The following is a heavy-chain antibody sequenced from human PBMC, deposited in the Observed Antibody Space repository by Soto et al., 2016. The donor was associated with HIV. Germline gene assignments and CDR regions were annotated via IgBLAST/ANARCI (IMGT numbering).Heavy chain of an antibody. CDR3: TRDFSNSWYEY. CDR1: GFTFSNCA. Sequence: EVQLLESGGGLVQSGGSLRLSCAASGFTFSNCAMNWVRQVPGKGLEWVSAISGSGDITYYTDSVKDRFTISRDNAKNTVYLQMNSLRVEDTAVYYCTRDFSNSWYEYWGQGTLVTVSS. J-gene: IGHJ4*02. D-gene: IGHD6-13*01. V-gene: IGHV3-23*01. CDR2: ISGSGDIT.